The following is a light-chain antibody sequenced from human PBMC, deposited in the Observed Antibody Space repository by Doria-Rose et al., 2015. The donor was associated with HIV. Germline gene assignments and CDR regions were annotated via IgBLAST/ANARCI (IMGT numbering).Light chain of an antibody. CDR2: DGS. J-gene: IGKJ1*01. Sequence: EIVLTQSPGTLSLSPGERATLSCRASQSFRSTYLAWYQQKPGQAPSLLIYDGSTRATGIPDRCSASGSGTDFTLTINRLEPEDFALYYCHQYGTSWTFGQGTKVEI. V-gene: IGKV3-20*01. CDR1: QSFRSTY. CDR3: HQYGTSWT.